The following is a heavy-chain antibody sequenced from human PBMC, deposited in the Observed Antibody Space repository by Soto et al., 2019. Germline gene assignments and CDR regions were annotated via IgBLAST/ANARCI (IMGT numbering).Heavy chain of an antibody. Sequence: EVQLLESGGGLVQPGGSLRLSCAASEFTFSSNAMHWVRQAPGKGLEWVSGITGSGSTTFYADSVKGRFTISRDNSKNTLYLHMSSLRAEDTAIYYCAKDFTAYLSSWLHLWGQGTLVTVSS. CDR3: AKDFTAYLSSWLHL. V-gene: IGHV3-23*01. CDR2: ITGSGSTT. CDR1: EFTFSSNA. J-gene: IGHJ5*02. D-gene: IGHD6-13*01.